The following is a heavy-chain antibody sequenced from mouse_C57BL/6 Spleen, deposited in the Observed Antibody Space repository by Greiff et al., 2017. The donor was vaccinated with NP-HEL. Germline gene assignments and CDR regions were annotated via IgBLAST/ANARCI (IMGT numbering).Heavy chain of an antibody. Sequence: EVQLQESGPGLVKPSQSLSLTCSVTGYSITSGYYWNWIRQFPGNKLEWMGYISYDGSNNYNPSLKNRISITRDTSTNQFFLKLNSVTTEDTATYYCARESWYDYVAWFAYWGQGTLVTVSA. V-gene: IGHV3-6*01. CDR1: GYSITSGYY. D-gene: IGHD2-4*01. CDR2: ISYDGSN. J-gene: IGHJ3*01. CDR3: ARESWYDYVAWFAY.